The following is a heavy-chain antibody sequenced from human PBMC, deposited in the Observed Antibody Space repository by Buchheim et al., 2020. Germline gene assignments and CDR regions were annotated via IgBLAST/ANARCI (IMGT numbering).Heavy chain of an antibody. CDR2: ISRGATTI. CDR3: AREDCTADSCFVGRFDP. V-gene: IGHV3-48*03. D-gene: IGHD2-8*01. CDR1: GFTFSIYE. J-gene: IGHJ5*02. Sequence: EVKLVESGGTLVQPGGSLRLSCAASGFTFSIYEMNWVRQAPGKGLEWISFISRGATTIHYADSVRGRFTISRADAKESLYLQMNSLRAEDTAVYYCAREDCTADSCFVGRFDPWGQGTL.